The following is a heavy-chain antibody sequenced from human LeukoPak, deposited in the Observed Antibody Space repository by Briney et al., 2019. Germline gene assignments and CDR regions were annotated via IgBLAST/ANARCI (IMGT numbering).Heavy chain of an antibody. CDR3: AKATPGIAVAGSFDY. J-gene: IGHJ4*02. V-gene: IGHV3-9*03. Sequence: GRSLRLSCAASGFTFDDYGMHWVRQAPGKGLEWVAGISWNSGSIGYADSVKGRFTISRDNATYSLYLQMNSLRAEDMALYYCAKATPGIAVAGSFDYWGQGTLVTVSS. CDR2: ISWNSGSI. D-gene: IGHD6-19*01. CDR1: GFTFDDYG.